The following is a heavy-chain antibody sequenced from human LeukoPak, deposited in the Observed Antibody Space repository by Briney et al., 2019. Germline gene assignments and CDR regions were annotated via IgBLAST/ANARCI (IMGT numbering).Heavy chain of an antibody. V-gene: IGHV3-30*01. D-gene: IGHD6-13*01. CDR2: ISYDGSSK. J-gene: IGHJ5*02. CDR1: GFTFSSYA. CDR3: ARGLAAAGS. Sequence: PGRSLRLSCAASGFTFSSYAMHWVRQAPGKGLEWVAVISYDGSSKYYADSVKGRFTISRDNSKNTLYLQMNSLRAEDTAVYYCARGLAAAGSWGQGTLVTVSS.